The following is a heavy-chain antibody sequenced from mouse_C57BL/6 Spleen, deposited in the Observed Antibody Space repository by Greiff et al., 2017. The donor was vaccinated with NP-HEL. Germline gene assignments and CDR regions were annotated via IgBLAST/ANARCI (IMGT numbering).Heavy chain of an antibody. CDR2: INPSSGYT. D-gene: IGHD1-1*01. Sequence: VQLQQSGAELARPGASVKMSCKASGYTFTSYTMHWVKQRPGQGLEWIGYINPSSGYTKYNQKFKDKATLTADKSSSTAYMQLSSLTSEDSAVYYCARAYYYGSSPYWYFDVWGTGTTVTVSS. CDR1: GYTFTSYT. CDR3: ARAYYYGSSPYWYFDV. V-gene: IGHV1-4*01. J-gene: IGHJ1*03.